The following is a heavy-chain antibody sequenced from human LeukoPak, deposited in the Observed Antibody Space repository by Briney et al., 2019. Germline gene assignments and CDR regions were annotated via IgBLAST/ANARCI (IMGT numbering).Heavy chain of an antibody. V-gene: IGHV1-8*01. CDR2: MNPNSGNT. J-gene: IGHJ5*02. D-gene: IGHD2-2*01. CDR3: ARTPRKRNIVVVPRFDP. Sequence: ASVKVSCKASGYTFTSYDINWVRQAVGQGLEWMGWMNPNSGNTGYAQKFQGRVTMTRNTSISTAYMELSSLRSEDTAVYYCARTPRKRNIVVVPRFDPWGQGTLVTVSS. CDR1: GYTFTSYD.